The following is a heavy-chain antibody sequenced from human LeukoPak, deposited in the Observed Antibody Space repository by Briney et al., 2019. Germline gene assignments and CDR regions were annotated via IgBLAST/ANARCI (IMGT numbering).Heavy chain of an antibody. D-gene: IGHD3-22*01. CDR3: ARGINYYDSSGYYYDRDGFD. CDR2: IIPIFGTA. J-gene: IGHJ4*02. CDR1: GGTFSSYA. V-gene: IGHV1-69*05. Sequence: GASVKVSCKASGGTFSSYAISWVRQAPGQGLEWMGRIIPIFGTANYAQKFQGRVTITTDESTSTAYMELSSLRSEDTAVYYCARGINYYDSSGYYYDRDGFDWGQGTLVTVSS.